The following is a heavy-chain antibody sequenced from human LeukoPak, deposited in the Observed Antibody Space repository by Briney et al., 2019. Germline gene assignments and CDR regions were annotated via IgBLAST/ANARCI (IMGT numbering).Heavy chain of an antibody. J-gene: IGHJ4*02. V-gene: IGHV1-58*01. CDR3: ARWTTTYYFDY. D-gene: IGHD1-26*01. CDR1: GFTFTSSA. Sequence: ASVKVSCKASGFTFTSSAVQWVRQARGQRLEWIGWIVVGSGNTNYAQKFQERVTITRDMSTSTAYMELSRLRSDDTAVYYCARWTTTYYFDYWGQGTLVTVSS. CDR2: IVVGSGNT.